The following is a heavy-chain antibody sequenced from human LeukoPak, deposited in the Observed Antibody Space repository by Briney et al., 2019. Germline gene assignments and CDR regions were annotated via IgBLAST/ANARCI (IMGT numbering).Heavy chain of an antibody. CDR1: GGSISSYY. V-gene: IGHV4-4*07. Sequence: SETLSLTCTVSGGSISSYYWSWIRQPAGKGLEWIGRTYTSGSTNYNPSLKSRVTMSVDTSKNQFSLKLSSVTAADTAVYYCARDRADYYDSSGSPFDYWGQGTLVTVSS. CDR3: ARDRADYYDSSGSPFDY. CDR2: TYTSGST. D-gene: IGHD3-22*01. J-gene: IGHJ4*02.